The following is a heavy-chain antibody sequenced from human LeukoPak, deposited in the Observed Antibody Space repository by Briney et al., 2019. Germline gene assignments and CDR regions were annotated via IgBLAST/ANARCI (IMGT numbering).Heavy chain of an antibody. CDR1: GFTFSSYA. CDR3: AKVSGRHYYYYYMDV. V-gene: IGHV3-23*01. J-gene: IGHJ6*03. Sequence: PGGSLRLSCAASGFTFSSYAMSWVRQAPGKGLEWVSAISGSGGSTYYADSVKGRFTISRDNSKNTLYLQMNSLRAEDTAVYYCAKVSGRHYYYYYMDVWGKGTTVTVSS. CDR2: ISGSGGST. D-gene: IGHD3-10*01.